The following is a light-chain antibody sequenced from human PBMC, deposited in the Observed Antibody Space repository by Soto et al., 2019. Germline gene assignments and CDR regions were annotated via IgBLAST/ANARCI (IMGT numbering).Light chain of an antibody. V-gene: IGLV2-14*01. CDR3: SSYTCSSTLYV. CDR1: SSDVGGYNY. CDR2: DVS. J-gene: IGLJ1*01. Sequence: QSALTQPASVSGSPGQSITISCTGTSSDVGGYNYVSWYQQHPGKAPKLMIYDVSNRPSGVSNRFSGSKSGNTASLTISGLQAEDESDYYCSSYTCSSTLYVFVTRTEVKVL.